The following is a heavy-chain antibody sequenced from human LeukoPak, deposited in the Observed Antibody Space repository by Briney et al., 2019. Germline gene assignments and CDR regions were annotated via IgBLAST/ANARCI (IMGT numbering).Heavy chain of an antibody. CDR2: IYYSGST. CDR3: ARDLDGDYVGWFDP. Sequence: SETLSLTCTVSGGSISSGGYYWSWIRRHPGKGLEWIGYIYYSGSTYYNPSLKSRVTISVDTSKNQFSLKLSSVTAADTAVYYCARDLDGDYVGWFDPWGQGTLVTVSS. J-gene: IGHJ5*02. V-gene: IGHV4-31*03. D-gene: IGHD4-17*01. CDR1: GGSISSGGYY.